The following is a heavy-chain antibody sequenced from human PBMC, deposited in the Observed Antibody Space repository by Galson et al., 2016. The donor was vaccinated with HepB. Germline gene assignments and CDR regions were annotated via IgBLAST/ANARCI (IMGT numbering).Heavy chain of an antibody. V-gene: IGHV1-18*01. CDR2: ISANEGDT. CDR1: GYSFTSYG. J-gene: IGHJ5*02. D-gene: IGHD2-2*01. CDR3: ARDFEYRGSRSRYEDCFDP. Sequence: SVKVSCKASGYSFTSYGISWVRQAPGQGLEWMGWISANEGDTNYARKFQGRVTLTTDTSTSTAYMELRSLTSVDTAVYYCARDFEYRGSRSRYEDCFDPWGQGTLVTVSS.